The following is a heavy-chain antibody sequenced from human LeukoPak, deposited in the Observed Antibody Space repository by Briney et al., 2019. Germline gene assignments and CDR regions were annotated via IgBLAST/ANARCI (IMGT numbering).Heavy chain of an antibody. CDR1: GGSISSSNW. Sequence: SGTLSLTCAVSGGSISSSNWWSWVRRPPGKRPEWIGEIYHSGSTNYNPSLKSRVTISVDKSKNQFSLKLSSVTAADTAVYYCARLPSPRGKYGDPDYWGQGTLVTVSS. CDR2: IYHSGST. J-gene: IGHJ4*02. D-gene: IGHD4-17*01. V-gene: IGHV4-4*02. CDR3: ARLPSPRGKYGDPDY.